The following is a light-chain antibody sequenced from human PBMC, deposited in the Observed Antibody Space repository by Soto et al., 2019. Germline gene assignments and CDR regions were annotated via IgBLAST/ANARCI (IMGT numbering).Light chain of an antibody. J-gene: IGKJ3*01. CDR3: QQYDNLLT. V-gene: IGKV1-33*01. Sequence: DIQMTQSPSSLSASVGDRVTITCQASQDISNYLNWYQQKPGKAPKLLIYDASNLETGVPSRFSESGSGTDFTFTISSLQPEDIATYYFQQYDNLLTFGPGTKVDIK. CDR2: DAS. CDR1: QDISNY.